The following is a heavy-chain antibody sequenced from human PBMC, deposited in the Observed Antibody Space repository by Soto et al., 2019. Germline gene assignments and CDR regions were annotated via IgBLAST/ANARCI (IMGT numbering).Heavy chain of an antibody. D-gene: IGHD3-10*01. CDR2: IYSGGST. CDR3: ARDYWGGGGY. V-gene: IGHV3-66*01. CDR1: GFAVSNNY. J-gene: IGHJ4*02. Sequence: EVQLVESGGGLVQPGGSLRLSCAASGFAVSNNYLSWVRQAPGKGLEWVSVIYSGGSTYYTDPVKGRFTISRDNSKNTLYLQMSSLRVEDTAVYYCARDYWGGGGYWGQGTLVTVSS.